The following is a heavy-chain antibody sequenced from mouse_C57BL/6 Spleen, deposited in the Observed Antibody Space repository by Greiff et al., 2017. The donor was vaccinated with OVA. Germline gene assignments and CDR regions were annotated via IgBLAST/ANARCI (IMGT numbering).Heavy chain of an antibody. V-gene: IGHV5-17*01. CDR2: ISSGSSTI. CDR1: GFTFSDYG. CDR3: AREDYDERGLFDY. J-gene: IGHJ2*01. D-gene: IGHD2-4*01. Sequence: VHLVESGGGLVKPGGSLTLSCAASGFTFSDYGMHWVRQAPEKGLEWVAYISSGSSTIYYADTVKGRFTISRDNAKNTLFLQMTSLRSEDTAMYYCAREDYDERGLFDYWGQGTTLTVSS.